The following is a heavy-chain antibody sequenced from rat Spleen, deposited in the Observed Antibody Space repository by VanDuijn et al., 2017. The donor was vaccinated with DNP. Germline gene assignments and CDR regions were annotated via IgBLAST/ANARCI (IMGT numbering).Heavy chain of an antibody. CDR2: ITSSGGST. V-gene: IGHV5-31*01. CDR1: GFTFNNYW. D-gene: IGHD4-3*01. CDR3: TRPQYNSGYEGWFAY. J-gene: IGHJ3*01. Sequence: EVQLVESGGDLVQPGRSLKLSCVASGFTFNNYWMTWIRQVPGKGLEWVASITSSGGSTYYPDSVKGRFTISRDNAKNTQYLQMDSLRSEDTATYYCTRPQYNSGYEGWFAYWGQGTLVTVSS.